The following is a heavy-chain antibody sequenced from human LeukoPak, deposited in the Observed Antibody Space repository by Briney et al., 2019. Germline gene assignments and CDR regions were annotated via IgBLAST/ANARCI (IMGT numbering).Heavy chain of an antibody. Sequence: GRSLRPSWAAAGFTFSTYWMNWYRQAPGKWLEWLGNINQDAREIDYVDSVRGRFTISRAKAKNSINLQMNSQRTEDTAIYYCATDRDNSDWQKRFDSWGQGTLVTVTS. J-gene: IGHJ4*02. CDR2: INQDAREI. D-gene: IGHD2-21*02. V-gene: IGHV3-7*02. CDR3: ATDRDNSDWQKRFDS. CDR1: GFTFSTYW.